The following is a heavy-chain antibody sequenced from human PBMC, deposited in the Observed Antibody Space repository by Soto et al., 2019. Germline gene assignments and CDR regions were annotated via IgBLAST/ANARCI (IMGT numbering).Heavy chain of an antibody. CDR3: GCIAVAGTVDY. J-gene: IGHJ4*02. CDR2: IIPIFGTT. Sequence: GASVKVSCKASGYTFTSYAISWVRQAPGQGLEWMGGIIPIFGTTNYAQKFQGRVTITADESTSTAYMELSSLRSEDSAVYYCGCIAVAGTVDYWGQGTLVTVSS. CDR1: GYTFTSYA. V-gene: IGHV1-69*13. D-gene: IGHD6-19*01.